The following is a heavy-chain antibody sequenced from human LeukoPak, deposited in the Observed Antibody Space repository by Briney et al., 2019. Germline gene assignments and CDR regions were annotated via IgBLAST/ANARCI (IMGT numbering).Heavy chain of an antibody. CDR1: GGSISSYY. D-gene: IGHD6-6*01. CDR3: ARVFTARLRSFDY. V-gene: IGHV4-4*07. Sequence: SETLSLTCTVSGGSISSYYWSWIRQPAGKGLEWIGSIYYSGSTYYNPSLKSRVTISVDTSKNQFSLKLSSVTAADTAVYYCARVFTARLRSFDYWGQGTLVTVSS. J-gene: IGHJ4*02. CDR2: IYYSGST.